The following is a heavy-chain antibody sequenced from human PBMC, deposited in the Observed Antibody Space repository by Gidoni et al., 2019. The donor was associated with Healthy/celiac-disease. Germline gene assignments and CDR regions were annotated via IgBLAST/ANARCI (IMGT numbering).Heavy chain of an antibody. CDR1: GFTFSSYA. CDR3: AKDRWPRDYYFDY. J-gene: IGHJ4*02. V-gene: IGHV3-23*01. Sequence: EVQLLESGGGLVQPGGSLRLSCAASGFTFSSYAMSWVRQAPGKGLEWVSAISGSGGSTYYADSVKGRFTISRDNSKNTLYLQMNSLRAEGTAVYYCAKDRWPRDYYFDYWGQGTLVTVSS. CDR2: ISGSGGST. D-gene: IGHD2-15*01.